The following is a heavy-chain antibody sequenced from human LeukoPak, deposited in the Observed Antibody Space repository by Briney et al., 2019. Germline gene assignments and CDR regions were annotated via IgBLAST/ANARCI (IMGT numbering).Heavy chain of an antibody. J-gene: IGHJ4*02. CDR1: GYTFTSYG. V-gene: IGHV1-18*01. CDR3: ARDRYSSGWYPLDFDY. CDR2: ISAYNGNT. Sequence: GASVKVSCKASGYTFTSYGISRVRQAPGQGLEWMGWISAYNGNTNYAQKLQGRVTMTTDTSTSTAYMELRSLRSDDTAVYYCARDRYSSGWYPLDFDYWGQGTLVTVSS. D-gene: IGHD6-19*01.